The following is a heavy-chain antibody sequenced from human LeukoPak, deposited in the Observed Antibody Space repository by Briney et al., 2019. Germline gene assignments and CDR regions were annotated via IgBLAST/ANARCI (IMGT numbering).Heavy chain of an antibody. Sequence: GESLRISCKGSGFIFNTYWISWVRQMPGKGLEWMGIVEPTDSDVDYSPSFQGHVTLSSDTSTSTVYLQWSSLKASDTAVYYCARRARYHSSFPLDFWGQGTQVIVS. V-gene: IGHV5-10-1*01. CDR1: GFIFNTYW. CDR2: VEPTDSDV. D-gene: IGHD6-13*01. CDR3: ARRARYHSSFPLDF. J-gene: IGHJ4*02.